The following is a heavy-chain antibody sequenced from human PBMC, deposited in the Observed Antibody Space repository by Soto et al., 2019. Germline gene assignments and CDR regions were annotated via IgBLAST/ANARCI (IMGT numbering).Heavy chain of an antibody. V-gene: IGHV4-31*03. J-gene: IGHJ5*02. CDR1: GGSISSGGYY. CDR3: ARDGPYYYGSGSYRWFDP. CDR2: IYYSGST. D-gene: IGHD3-10*01. Sequence: TSETLSLTCTVSGGSISSGGYYWSWIRQHPGKGLEWIGYIYYSGSTYYNPSLKSRVTISVDTSKNQFSLKLSSVTAADTAVYYCARDGPYYYGSGSYRWFDPWGQGTLVTVSS.